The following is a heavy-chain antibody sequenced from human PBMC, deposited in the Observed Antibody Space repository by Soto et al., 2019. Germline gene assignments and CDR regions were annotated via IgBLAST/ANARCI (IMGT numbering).Heavy chain of an antibody. CDR2: INHSGST. V-gene: IGHV4-34*01. CDR3: ARWTAAAGMDAFDI. D-gene: IGHD6-13*01. J-gene: IGHJ3*02. CDR1: GGSFSGYY. Sequence: SETLSLTCAVYGGSFSGYYWSWIRQPPGKGLEWIGEINHSGSTNYNPSLKSRVTISVDTSKNQFSLKLSSVTAADTAVYYCARWTAAAGMDAFDIWGQGTMVTVS.